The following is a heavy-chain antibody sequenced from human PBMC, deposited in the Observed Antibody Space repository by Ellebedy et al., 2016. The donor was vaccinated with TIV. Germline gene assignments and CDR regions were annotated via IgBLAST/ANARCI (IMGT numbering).Heavy chain of an antibody. D-gene: IGHD2-2*01. J-gene: IGHJ4*02. CDR3: ARGGATSSRYWRN. V-gene: IGHV3-7*01. CDR2: INQEGSDK. CDR1: GFTFRSSW. Sequence: GESLKISCAASGFTFRSSWMTWVRQAPGKGLEWVANINQEGSDKSYVDSVKGRFTIFRDNAKSSLYLQMNSLRAEDTAVYYCARGGATSSRYWRNWGQGALVTVSS.